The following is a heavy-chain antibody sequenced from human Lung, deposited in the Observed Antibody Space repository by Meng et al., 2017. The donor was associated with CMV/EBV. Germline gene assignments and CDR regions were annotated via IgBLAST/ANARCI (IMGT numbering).Heavy chain of an antibody. CDR3: AKSSLVGPRLHFDY. D-gene: IGHD6-6*01. J-gene: IGHJ4*02. CDR2: ISDVGDGT. CDR1: GFTFSTYA. V-gene: IGHV3-23*01. Sequence: GGSLRLSCAASGFTFSTYAMSWVRQSPAKGLEWVSTISDVGDGTYYADSVKGRFTISRDNSKNTLYLQMNSLRADDTAVYYCAKSSLVGPRLHFDYWGQGTLVTGSS.